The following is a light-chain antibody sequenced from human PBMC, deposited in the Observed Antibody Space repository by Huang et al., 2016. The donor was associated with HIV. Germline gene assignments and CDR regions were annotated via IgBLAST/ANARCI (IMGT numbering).Light chain of an antibody. CDR2: LAP. Sequence: DIQMTQSPSFPSASVGDRVTITCRARQSIKNYLSWYQQKPGKAPKVLIYLAPTLQSGVPSRFSGSGSGTDFTLTISSLQPGDFATYYCQQGYGIPFTFGPGTKVDLK. V-gene: IGKV1-39*01. J-gene: IGKJ3*01. CDR3: QQGYGIPFT. CDR1: QSIKNY.